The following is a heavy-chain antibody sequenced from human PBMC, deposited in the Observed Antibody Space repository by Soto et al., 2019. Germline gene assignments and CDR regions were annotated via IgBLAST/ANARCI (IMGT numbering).Heavy chain of an antibody. CDR3: AREARVGTTAGLFAF. D-gene: IGHD5-12*01. CDR1: GYTFTKYY. V-gene: IGHV1-46*01. CDR2: INPTGGST. J-gene: IGHJ4*02. Sequence: QEQLVQSGAEVKKPGASVTVSCKASGYTFTKYYMHWVRQAPGQGLEWMGIINPTGGSTNYARKFQGRVTMNSDTSTSTVYMELSSLRSEDTAVYYCAREARVGTTAGLFAFWGQGTLVSVSS.